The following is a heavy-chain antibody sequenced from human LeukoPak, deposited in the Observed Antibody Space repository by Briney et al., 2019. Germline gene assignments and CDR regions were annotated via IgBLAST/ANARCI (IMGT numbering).Heavy chain of an antibody. CDR3: ARDRELWDAFDI. V-gene: IGHV4-59*01. D-gene: IGHD1-26*01. CDR1: GGSLRSYY. J-gene: IGHJ3*02. CDR2: IYYSGST. Sequence: PSETLSLTCTVSGGSLRSYYWSWIRQPPGKGLEWIGYIYYSGSTNYNPSLKSRVTISVDTSKNQCSLKLCSVTAADTAVYYCARDRELWDAFDIWGQGTMVTVSS.